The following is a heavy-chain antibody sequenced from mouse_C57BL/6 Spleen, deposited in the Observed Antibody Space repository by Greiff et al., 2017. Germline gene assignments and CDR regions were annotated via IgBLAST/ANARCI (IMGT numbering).Heavy chain of an antibody. J-gene: IGHJ2*01. CDR3: ARGLLDYFDY. Sequence: VQLQQSGPELVKPGASVKISCKASGYTFTDYYMNWVKQSHGKSLEWIGDINPNNGGTSYNQKFKGKATLTVDKSSSTAYMELRSLTSEDSAVXYCARGLLDYFDYWGQGTTLTVSS. CDR2: INPNNGGT. CDR1: GYTFTDYY. V-gene: IGHV1-26*01. D-gene: IGHD2-3*01.